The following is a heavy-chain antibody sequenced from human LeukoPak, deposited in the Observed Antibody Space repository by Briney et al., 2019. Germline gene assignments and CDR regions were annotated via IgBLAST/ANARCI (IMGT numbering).Heavy chain of an antibody. D-gene: IGHD4-23*01. CDR2: ISSSGGST. CDR3: TRVIGGNYGGDT. CDR1: GFTFSGYW. J-gene: IGHJ5*02. Sequence: PGGSLRLSCAASGFTFSGYWMSWVRQAPGKGLEWVSAISSSGGSTYYADSVKGRFTISRDKSKNTLYLQMNSLRAEDTAVYYCTRVIGGNYGGDTWGQGTLVTVSS. V-gene: IGHV3-23*01.